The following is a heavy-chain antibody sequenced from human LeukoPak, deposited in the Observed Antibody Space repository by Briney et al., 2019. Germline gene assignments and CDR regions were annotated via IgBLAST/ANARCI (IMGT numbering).Heavy chain of an antibody. V-gene: IGHV3-7*01. Sequence: GGSLRLSCTASGVSFSSYALSWVRQAPGKGLEWVASINEDGSGKFSVGSVKDRITISRDNTRNSLDLQINSLTVEDTAIYYCARNDGDVWGTGTTVTVSS. CDR2: INEDGSGK. CDR3: ARNDGDV. J-gene: IGHJ6*04. CDR1: GVSFSSYA.